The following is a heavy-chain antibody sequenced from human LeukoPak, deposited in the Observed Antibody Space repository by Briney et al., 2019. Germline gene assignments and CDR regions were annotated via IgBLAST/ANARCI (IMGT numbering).Heavy chain of an antibody. CDR3: ARDHVLLWFGETSSGFDP. V-gene: IGHV1-46*01. CDR1: GYTFTSYY. J-gene: IGHJ5*02. CDR2: INPSGGST. D-gene: IGHD3-10*01. Sequence: ASVKVSCKASGYTFTSYYMHWVRQAPGQGLQWMGIINPSGGSTSYAQKFQGRVTMTRDTSTSTVYMELSSLRSEDTAVYYCARDHVLLWFGETSSGFDPWGQGTLVTVSS.